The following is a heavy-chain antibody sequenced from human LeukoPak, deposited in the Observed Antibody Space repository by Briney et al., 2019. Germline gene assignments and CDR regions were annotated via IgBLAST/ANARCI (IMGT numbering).Heavy chain of an antibody. J-gene: IGHJ5*02. CDR1: GGSLRDSAYY. CDR2: IYYSGVI. CDR3: VRHGGTSSLIYYSWFDP. Sequence: SETRSLTCTVSGGSLRDSAYYCDWIRQPPGKGLDWIASIYYSGVIYCHSPLGSRAGKFLDTSNNRCSLELPSVTAADTAVYYCVRHGGTSSLIYYSWFDPWGKGILVTVAS. V-gene: IGHV4-39*01. D-gene: IGHD2-2*01.